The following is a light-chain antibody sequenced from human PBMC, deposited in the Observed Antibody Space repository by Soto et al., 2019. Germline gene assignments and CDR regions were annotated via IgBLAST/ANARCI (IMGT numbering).Light chain of an antibody. V-gene: IGKV1D-12*01. Sequence: PMAASVGDRVTITCRASQDIGNWMTWYQQKPGKAPKLLIYSASTLVRGVPSRFSGSGSGTEFTLAISGLQPEDSLTYYCQQAKSFPITFGQGTRLEIK. CDR3: QQAKSFPIT. CDR2: SAS. CDR1: QDIGNW. J-gene: IGKJ5*01.